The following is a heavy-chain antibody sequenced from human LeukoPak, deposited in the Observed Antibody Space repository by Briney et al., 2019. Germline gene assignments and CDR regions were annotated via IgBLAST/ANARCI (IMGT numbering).Heavy chain of an antibody. CDR2: LSGSGAGT. CDR1: GFTFSSYA. Sequence: GGSLRLSCAATGFTFSSYAASWVRQAPGKGLGWVSSLSGSGAGTYYADSVKGRFTISRDSSKNTLYLQMDSLRAEDTAVYYCARGTAFDIWGQGTMVTVSS. CDR3: ARGTAFDI. V-gene: IGHV3-23*01. J-gene: IGHJ3*02.